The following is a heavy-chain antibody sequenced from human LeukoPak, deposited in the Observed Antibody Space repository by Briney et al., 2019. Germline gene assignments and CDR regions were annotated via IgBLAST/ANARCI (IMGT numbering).Heavy chain of an antibody. D-gene: IGHD2-2*01. CDR2: INPSGGST. Sequence: GASVKVSCKASGHTFTSYYMHWVRQAPGQGLEWMGIINPSGGSTSYAQKFQGRVTMTRDMSTSTVYMELSSLRSEDTAVYYCAREGPLAENEAGSTFDIWGQGTMVTVSS. V-gene: IGHV1-46*01. CDR1: GHTFTSYY. J-gene: IGHJ3*02. CDR3: AREGPLAENEAGSTFDI.